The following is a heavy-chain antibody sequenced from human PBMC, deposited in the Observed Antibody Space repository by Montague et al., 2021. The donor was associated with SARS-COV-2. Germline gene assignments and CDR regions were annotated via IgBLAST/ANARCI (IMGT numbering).Heavy chain of an antibody. CDR2: VYSSGST. D-gene: IGHD6-19*01. V-gene: IGHV4-61*05. Sequence: SETLSLTCSVSSGSIISSGYYWGWIRQPPGKGLEWIGEVYSSGSTNYNPSLKSRVTISMDTSKSQFSLKLTSVTAADTAVYYCARHTRGWQPFDFWGQGTLVAVSS. J-gene: IGHJ4*02. CDR1: SGSIISSGYY. CDR3: ARHTRGWQPFDF.